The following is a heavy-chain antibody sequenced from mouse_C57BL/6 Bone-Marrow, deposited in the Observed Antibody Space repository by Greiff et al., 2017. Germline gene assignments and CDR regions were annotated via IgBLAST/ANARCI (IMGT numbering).Heavy chain of an antibody. Sequence: EVKLQESGPGLVKPSQTVFLTCTVTGISITTGNYRWSWIRQFPGNKLEWIGYIYYSGTITYNPSLTSRTTITRDTPKNQFFLEMNSLTAEDTATYYCARNYGSDYFDYWGQGTTLTVSS. CDR2: IYYSGTI. J-gene: IGHJ2*01. CDR3: ARNYGSDYFDY. CDR1: GISITTGNYR. V-gene: IGHV3-5*01. D-gene: IGHD1-1*01.